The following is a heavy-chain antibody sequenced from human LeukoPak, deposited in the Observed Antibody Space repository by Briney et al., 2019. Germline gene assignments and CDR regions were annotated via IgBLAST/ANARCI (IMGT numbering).Heavy chain of an antibody. V-gene: IGHV1-8*01. D-gene: IGHD1-26*01. CDR3: AKGIGSFLYGNWFDP. J-gene: IGHJ5*02. Sequence: GAPVKVSCRVSGNTLTDLSLHWLRQATGQGLNGRGWMNPNSGNTGYAQKFQGRVTMTRNTSIGTAYMELSSLRSEDTAVYYCAKGIGSFLYGNWFDPWGQGTLVTVSS. CDR2: MNPNSGNT. CDR1: GNTLTDLS.